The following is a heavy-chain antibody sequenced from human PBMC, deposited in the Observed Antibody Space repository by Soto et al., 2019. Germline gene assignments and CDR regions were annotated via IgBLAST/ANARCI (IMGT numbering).Heavy chain of an antibody. J-gene: IGHJ3*01. Sequence: SETLSLTCTVSGGSISSGDYYWSWIRQPPGKGLEWIGYIYYSGSTYYNPSLKSRVTISVDTSKNQFSLKLSSVTAADTAVYYCATPQRGHDGYAFDLWGQGTMVTVSS. CDR1: GGSISSGDYY. D-gene: IGHD3-10*01. CDR3: ATPQRGHDGYAFDL. V-gene: IGHV4-30-4*01. CDR2: IYYSGST.